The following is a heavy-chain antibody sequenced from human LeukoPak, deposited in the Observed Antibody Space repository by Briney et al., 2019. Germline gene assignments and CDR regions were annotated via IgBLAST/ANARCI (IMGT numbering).Heavy chain of an antibody. V-gene: IGHV1-2*02. CDR1: GYSFTDDY. D-gene: IGHD1-1*01. CDR2: INPNTGGT. Sequence: ASVKVSCKASGYSFTDDYIHWVRQAPGQGLEWLGWINPNTGGTNYAQNFRGRVTMPRDTSIRTAYIDLTRLECDHTALYYSARAVQQLGYSFDYWGQGTLVTVSS. CDR3: ARAVQQLGYSFDY. J-gene: IGHJ4*02.